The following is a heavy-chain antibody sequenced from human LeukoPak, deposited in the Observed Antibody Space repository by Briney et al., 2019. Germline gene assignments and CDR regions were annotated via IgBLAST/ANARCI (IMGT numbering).Heavy chain of an antibody. CDR2: IYYAGAT. J-gene: IGHJ4*02. V-gene: IGHV4-59*08. CDR1: RGSINYFY. D-gene: IGHD1-1*01. Sequence: SQTLSLTWTVSRGSINYFYWSCIRQPPGKGMEFIAHIYYAGATDYNRSLQSRVSISVDTAKNQLSLRLNSVTAADTAVYYCARWNEGLDYWGQGTLVTVSS. CDR3: ARWNEGLDY.